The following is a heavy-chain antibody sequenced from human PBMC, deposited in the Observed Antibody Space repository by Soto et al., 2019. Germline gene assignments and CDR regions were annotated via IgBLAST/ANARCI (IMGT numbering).Heavy chain of an antibody. CDR3: VHSIRSRAAD. CDR1: GFSLSTSGVV. Sequence: QITLKESGPTLVKPTQTLTLTCTFSGFSLSTSGVVVGWIRQPPGKALEWLALIYWDDEKRYSPTLKSRLTITTDPSKSLVFLTMTNMDPVDTAPYYCVHSIRSRAADWGQGTLVTVSS. V-gene: IGHV2-5*02. J-gene: IGHJ4*02. D-gene: IGHD6-25*01. CDR2: IYWDDEK.